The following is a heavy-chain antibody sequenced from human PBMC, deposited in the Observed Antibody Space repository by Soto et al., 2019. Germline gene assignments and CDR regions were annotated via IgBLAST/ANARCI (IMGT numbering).Heavy chain of an antibody. CDR1: GFSLSTNAVG. Sequence: SGPTLVNPTQTLTLTCTFSGFSLSTNAVGVGWIRQPPGKALEWLALIYWNDDKRYSPSLKSRLTITKATSKNQVVLTMTNVDRVDTATYYCAREYSRSWYGHWGQGTLVTVSS. CDR2: IYWNDDK. J-gene: IGHJ1*01. D-gene: IGHD6-13*01. V-gene: IGHV2-5*01. CDR3: AREYSRSWYGH.